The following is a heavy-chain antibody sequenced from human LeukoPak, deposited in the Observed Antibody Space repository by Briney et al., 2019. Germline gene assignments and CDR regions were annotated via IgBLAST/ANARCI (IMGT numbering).Heavy chain of an antibody. CDR1: GDSISSGNW. V-gene: IGHV4-4*02. CDR3: ARNGGNFDVDY. Sequence: ASGTLSLTCAVSGDSISSGNWWTWVRQPPGKGLEWIGEIYPSGSTNYNPSLKSRVTISVDKSKNQFSLKLSSVTAADTAVYYCARNGGNFDVDYWGQGTLVTVYS. CDR2: IYPSGST. J-gene: IGHJ4*02. D-gene: IGHD4-23*01.